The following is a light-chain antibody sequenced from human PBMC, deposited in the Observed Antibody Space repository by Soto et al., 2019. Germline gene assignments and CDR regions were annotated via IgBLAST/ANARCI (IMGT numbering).Light chain of an antibody. J-gene: IGLJ1*01. Sequence: QSVLTQPASVSGSPGQSITISCTGTSSDVGGYKSVSWYRQDPGKAPKLMIYDVTNRPSGVSNRFSGSKSGNTASLTISGLQAEDEADYYCSSFTSDITYVFGTGTKVTVL. CDR1: SSDVGGYKS. CDR2: DVT. CDR3: SSFTSDITYV. V-gene: IGLV2-14*01.